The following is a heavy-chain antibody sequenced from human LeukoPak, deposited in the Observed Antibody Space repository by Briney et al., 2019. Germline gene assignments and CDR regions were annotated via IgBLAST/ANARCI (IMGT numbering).Heavy chain of an antibody. V-gene: IGHV4-34*01. CDR2: IYYSGST. CDR3: ARVTGYRIEDYFDY. D-gene: IGHD6-13*01. Sequence: PSESLSLTCAVYGGSFSDYYWGWIRQPPGKGLEWIGSIYYSGSTYYNPSLKSRVTISVDTSKNQFSLKLRSVTAADTAVYYCARVTGYRIEDYFDYWGQGTLVTVSS. CDR1: GGSFSDYY. J-gene: IGHJ4*02.